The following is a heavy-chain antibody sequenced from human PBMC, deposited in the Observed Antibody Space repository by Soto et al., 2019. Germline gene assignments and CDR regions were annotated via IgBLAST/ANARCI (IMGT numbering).Heavy chain of an antibody. CDR2: IIPILGIA. Sequence: QVQLVQSGAEVKKPGSSVKVSCKASGGTFSSYTISWVRKAPGQGLEWMGRIIPILGIANYAQKFQGRVTITADKSTSTAYMELSSLRSEDTAVYYCARDSSSWYLLDYYYYGMDVWGQGTTVTVSS. D-gene: IGHD6-13*01. V-gene: IGHV1-69*08. CDR3: ARDSSSWYLLDYYYYGMDV. J-gene: IGHJ6*02. CDR1: GGTFSSYT.